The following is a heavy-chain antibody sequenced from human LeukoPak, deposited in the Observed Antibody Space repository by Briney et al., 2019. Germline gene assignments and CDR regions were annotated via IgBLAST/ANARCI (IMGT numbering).Heavy chain of an antibody. CDR3: AIITGTTADAFDI. CDR1: GFTVSSNY. Sequence: GGSLRLSCAAAGFTVSSNYMTWVRQAPGKGLDWVSVIYSGGNIYYADSVKGRFTISRDDSKNSLYLQMNSLRAEDTAVYYCAIITGTTADAFDIWGQGTMVTVSS. V-gene: IGHV3-66*01. D-gene: IGHD1-20*01. J-gene: IGHJ3*02. CDR2: IYSGGNI.